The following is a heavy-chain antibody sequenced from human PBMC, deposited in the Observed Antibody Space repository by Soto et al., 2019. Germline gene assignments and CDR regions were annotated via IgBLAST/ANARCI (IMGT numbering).Heavy chain of an antibody. CDR1: GGSISSGAYS. V-gene: IGHV4-30-2*01. D-gene: IGHD1-26*01. Sequence: PSETLSLTCAVSGGSISSGAYSWSWIRQPPGKGLEWVGDIYHSGSTYYNPSLKSRVTISVDKSKNQFSLKLSSVTAADTAVYYCARVSGSYYYGMDVWGQGTTVTVSS. J-gene: IGHJ6*02. CDR3: ARVSGSYYYGMDV. CDR2: IYHSGST.